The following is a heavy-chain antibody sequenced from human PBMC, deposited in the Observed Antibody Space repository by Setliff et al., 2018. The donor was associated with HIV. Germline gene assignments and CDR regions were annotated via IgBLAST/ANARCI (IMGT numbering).Heavy chain of an antibody. CDR3: ARGWDYGVRKPED. D-gene: IGHD3-10*01. Sequence: ASVKVSCKTSGFAFTNYGFTWVRQAPGQGLEWMGWISACSGETFSTLKFRDRVTLTTDTSTNTAHMELRSLTYGDTAVYFCARGWDYGVRKPEDWGQGTLVTVSS. J-gene: IGHJ4*02. CDR2: ISACSGET. CDR1: GFAFTNYG. V-gene: IGHV1-18*01.